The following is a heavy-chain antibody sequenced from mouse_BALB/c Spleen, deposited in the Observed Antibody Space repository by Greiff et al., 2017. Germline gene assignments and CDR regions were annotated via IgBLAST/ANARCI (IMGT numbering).Heavy chain of an antibody. J-gene: IGHJ4*01. Sequence: VQLQESAAELARPGASVKMSCKASGYTFTSYTMHWVKQRPGQGLEWIGYINPSSGYTEYNQKFKDKTTLTADKSSSTAYMQLSSLTSEDSAVYYCARWGDDPMDYWGQGTSVTVSS. CDR3: ARWGDDPMDY. D-gene: IGHD2-3*01. V-gene: IGHV1-4*02. CDR1: GYTFTSYT. CDR2: INPSSGYT.